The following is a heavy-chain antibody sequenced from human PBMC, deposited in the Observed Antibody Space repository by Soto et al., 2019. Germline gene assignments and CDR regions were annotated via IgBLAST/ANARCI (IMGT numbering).Heavy chain of an antibody. CDR1: GRSISADNYS. CDR3: AKLVPALRQVEP. V-gene: IGHV4-30-2*01. D-gene: IGHD2-15*01. Sequence: SATLSLTGAVSGRSISADNYSWGWVRQPPGKGLEWIGYIYHSGTTYYNPSLNSRVTISVDGSSNQFSLKLTSVMAADTAVDYRAKLVPALRQVEPCGQAILVTAS. J-gene: IGHJ5*02. CDR2: IYHSGTT.